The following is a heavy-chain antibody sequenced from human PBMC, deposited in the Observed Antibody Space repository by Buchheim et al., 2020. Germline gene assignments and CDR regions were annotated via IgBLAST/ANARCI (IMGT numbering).Heavy chain of an antibody. CDR3: ARGYFDSSGYYGTLDY. CDR1: GFTFSSYG. CDR2: ISYDGSNK. D-gene: IGHD3-22*01. J-gene: IGHJ4*02. V-gene: IGHV3-30*03. Sequence: QVQLVESGGGVVQPGRSLRLSCAVSGFTFSSYGMHWVRKAPGKGLEWVAVISYDGSNKYYADSVKGRFTISRDNSKNTLYLQMNSLRAEYTAVYYCARGYFDSSGYYGTLDYWGQGTL.